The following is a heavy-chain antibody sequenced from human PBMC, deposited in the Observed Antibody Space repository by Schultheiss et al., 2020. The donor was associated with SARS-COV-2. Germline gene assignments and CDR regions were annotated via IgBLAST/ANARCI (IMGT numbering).Heavy chain of an antibody. CDR3: VKDHYYDSSGY. CDR2: IYSCGST. Sequence: GGSLRLSCAASGFTFSSYAMSWVRQAPGKGLEWVSVIYSCGSTYYADSVKGRFTISRDNSKNTLYLQMNSLRAEDTAVYYCVKDHYYDSSGYWGQGTLVTVSS. J-gene: IGHJ4*02. D-gene: IGHD3-22*01. V-gene: IGHV3-66*03. CDR1: GFTFSSYA.